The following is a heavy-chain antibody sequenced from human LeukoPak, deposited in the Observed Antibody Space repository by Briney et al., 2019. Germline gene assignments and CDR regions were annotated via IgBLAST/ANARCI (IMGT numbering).Heavy chain of an antibody. CDR3: ARSIDSSGWSN. CDR2: IYYSGST. D-gene: IGHD6-19*01. V-gene: IGHV4-59*01. Sequence: PSGTLCLTCTASGVSISSYSWSWVRQPPGKGLEWVAYIYYSGSTNYNPSLKSRVTISVDTSKNQFSLKLSSVTAADTAVYYCARSIDSSGWSNWGQGTLVTVPS. J-gene: IGHJ4*02. CDR1: GVSISSYS.